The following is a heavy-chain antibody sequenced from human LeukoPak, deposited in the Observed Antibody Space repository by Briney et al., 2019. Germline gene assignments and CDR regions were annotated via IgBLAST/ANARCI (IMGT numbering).Heavy chain of an antibody. CDR1: GRSISSYY. CDR3: ARHRTDSGYDNVDY. Sequence: PSETLSLTCTVSGRSISSYYWSWIRQPPGKGLEWIGYIYYSGSTNYNPSLKSRVTISVDTSKNQFSLKLSSVTAADTAVYYCARHRTDSGYDNVDYWGQGTLVTVSS. D-gene: IGHD5-12*01. V-gene: IGHV4-59*08. CDR2: IYYSGST. J-gene: IGHJ4*02.